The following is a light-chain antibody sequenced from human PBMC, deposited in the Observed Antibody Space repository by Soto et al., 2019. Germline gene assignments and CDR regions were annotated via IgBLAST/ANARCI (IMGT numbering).Light chain of an antibody. J-gene: IGKJ5*01. CDR1: QSISTW. CDR2: DSS. Sequence: DIQLTQSPSTLSASVGDRVTLTCLASQSISTWLAWYQQKPGRAPKLLIYDSSSLESGVPSRFSGSGSGTEFSLTISSLQPDDFATYYCQQYDSFSSTFGQGTRLEIK. V-gene: IGKV1-5*01. CDR3: QQYDSFSST.